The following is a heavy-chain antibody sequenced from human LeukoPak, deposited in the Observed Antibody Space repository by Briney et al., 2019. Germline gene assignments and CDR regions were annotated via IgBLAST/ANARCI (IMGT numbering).Heavy chain of an antibody. J-gene: IGHJ4*02. Sequence: PGGSLRLSCAASGFTFSNYSMTWVRQAPGKGLEWVSSISSSSNYIYYADSVKGRFTISRDNAKNSLYLQMNSLRAEDTAVYYCARRVQGVQGGFDYWGQGTLVTVSS. CDR3: ARRVQGVQGGFDY. CDR2: ISSSSNYI. CDR1: GFTFSNYS. D-gene: IGHD3-10*01. V-gene: IGHV3-21*01.